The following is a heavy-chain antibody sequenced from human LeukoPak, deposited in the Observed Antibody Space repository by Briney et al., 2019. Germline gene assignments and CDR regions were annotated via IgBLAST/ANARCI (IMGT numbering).Heavy chain of an antibody. Sequence: PSETLSLTCTVSGGSISSHNYYWGWIRQPPGKGLEWIGNIYYSGTTYYTPSLKSRVTISVDTSKNQFSLKLSSVTAADTAVYYCARGTYYYDSSGYYFDYWGQGTLVTVSS. J-gene: IGHJ4*02. CDR1: GGSISSHNYY. V-gene: IGHV4-39*07. CDR2: IYYSGTT. CDR3: ARGTYYYDSSGYYFDY. D-gene: IGHD3-22*01.